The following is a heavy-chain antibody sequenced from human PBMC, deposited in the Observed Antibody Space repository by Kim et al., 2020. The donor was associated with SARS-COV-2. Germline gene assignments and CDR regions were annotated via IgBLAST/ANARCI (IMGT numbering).Heavy chain of an antibody. Sequence: YNPSPKSRVTISVDTSKNQFSLKLSSVTAADTAVYYCARVVVSGVGAFDIWGQGTMVTVSS. D-gene: IGHD6-19*01. CDR3: ARVVVSGVGAFDI. V-gene: IGHV4-59*01. J-gene: IGHJ3*02.